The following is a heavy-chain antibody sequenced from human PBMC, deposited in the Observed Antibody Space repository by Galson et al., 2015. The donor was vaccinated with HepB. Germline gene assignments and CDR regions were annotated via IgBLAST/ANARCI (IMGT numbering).Heavy chain of an antibody. CDR2: ISYDAKNV. V-gene: IGHV3-30*03. D-gene: IGHD2/OR15-2a*01. CDR3: AADATTIVTAFDY. Sequence: SLRLSCAGSGFSLSNSAMHWVRQAPGKGLEWVAKISYDAKNVYYAESLRGRPAISRDYSKNAPYLEINSLRVEDTAVYYCAADATTIVTAFDYWGQGTLVTVSS. CDR1: GFSLSNSA. J-gene: IGHJ4*02.